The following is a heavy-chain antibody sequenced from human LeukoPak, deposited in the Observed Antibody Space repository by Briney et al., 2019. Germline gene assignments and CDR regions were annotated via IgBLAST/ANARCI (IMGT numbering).Heavy chain of an antibody. V-gene: IGHV1-2*02. CDR1: GYTFSGNF. D-gene: IGHD2-2*01. CDR2: INPNTGGT. CDR3: ARDPPAYPCTTTRCYPEVDY. J-gene: IGHJ4*02. Sequence: AASVKVSCKASGYTFSGNFIHWVRQAPGLGLEWMGWINPNTGGTNSAEKFQGRVTFTRDTSLTTAYMELTSLRSDDTAVYYCARDPPAYPCTTTRCYPEVDYWGQGTLVTVSS.